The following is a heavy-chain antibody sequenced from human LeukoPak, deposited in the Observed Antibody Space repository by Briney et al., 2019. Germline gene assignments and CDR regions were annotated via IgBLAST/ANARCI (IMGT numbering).Heavy chain of an antibody. J-gene: IGHJ4*02. CDR2: IYYSGST. V-gene: IGHV4-59*06. Sequence: NTSETLSLTCTVSGGSISSYYWSWIRQPAGKGLEWIGYIYYSGSTYYNPSLKSRVTISVDTSKNQFSLKLSSVTAADTAVYYCARQDYYFDYWGQGTLVTVSS. CDR3: ARQDYYFDY. CDR1: GGSISSYY. D-gene: IGHD3/OR15-3a*01.